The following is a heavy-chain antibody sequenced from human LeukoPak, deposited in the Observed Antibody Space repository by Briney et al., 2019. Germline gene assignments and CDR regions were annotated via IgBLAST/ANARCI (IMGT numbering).Heavy chain of an antibody. Sequence: SETLSLTCTVSGGSISSYYWSWIRQPAGKGLEWIGYIYYSGSTNYNPSLKSRVTISVDTSKNQFSLKLSSVTAADTAVYYCARRTTVVTPGYYYYGMDVWGQGTTVTVSS. D-gene: IGHD4-23*01. V-gene: IGHV4-59*08. CDR2: IYYSGST. CDR3: ARRTTVVTPGYYYYGMDV. J-gene: IGHJ6*02. CDR1: GGSISSYY.